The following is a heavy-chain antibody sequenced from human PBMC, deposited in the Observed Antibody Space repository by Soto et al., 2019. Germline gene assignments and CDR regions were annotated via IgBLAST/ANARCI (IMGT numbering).Heavy chain of an antibody. CDR3: ARDPPYCSGGSCYLGY. CDR1: GFTFSGDW. V-gene: IGHV3-21*01. J-gene: IGHJ4*02. Sequence: GGSLRLSCAASGFTFSGDWMHWVRQAAGKGLEWVSPISSSSSYIYYADSVKGRFTISRDNAKNSLYLQMNSLRAEDTAVYYCARDPPYCSGGSCYLGYWGQGTLVTVSS. D-gene: IGHD2-15*01. CDR2: ISSSSSYI.